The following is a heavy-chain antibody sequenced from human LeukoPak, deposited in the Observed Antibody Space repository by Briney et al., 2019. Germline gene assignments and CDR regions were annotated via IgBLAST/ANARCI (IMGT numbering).Heavy chain of an antibody. CDR1: GSTSTRYG. CDR2: ISAYNGHT. CDR3: ARGVYYDYIWGSSGYYYYMDV. V-gene: IGHV1-18*01. Sequence: ASMTVSCKASGSTSTRYGIGWVRQPPEEGIEWMGWISAYNGHTTYAQTLQGTRITTTDTSTSTAYMELRSLRSDDTAVYYCARGVYYDYIWGSSGYYYYMDVWGKGTTVTVSS. J-gene: IGHJ6*03. D-gene: IGHD3-16*01.